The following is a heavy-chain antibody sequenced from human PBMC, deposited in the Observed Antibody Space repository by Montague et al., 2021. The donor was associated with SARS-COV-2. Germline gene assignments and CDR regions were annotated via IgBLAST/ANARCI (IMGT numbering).Heavy chain of an antibody. Sequence: PALVKPTQTLTLTCTFSGFSLSTSGMCVSWIRQPPGKALEWLALIDWGDDKYYSTSLKTRLTISKDTSKNQVVLTMTNMDPVDTATYYCARTYYDILPNLYYFDYWGQGTLVTVSS. J-gene: IGHJ4*02. CDR3: ARTYYDILPNLYYFDY. CDR2: IDWGDDK. CDR1: GFSLSTSGMC. V-gene: IGHV2-70*01. D-gene: IGHD3-9*01.